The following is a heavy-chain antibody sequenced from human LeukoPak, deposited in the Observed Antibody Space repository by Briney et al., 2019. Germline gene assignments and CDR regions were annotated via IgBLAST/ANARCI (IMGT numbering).Heavy chain of an antibody. CDR2: INPSGTWT. J-gene: IGHJ5*02. Sequence: GASVKVSCKASGHTFSRSYMHWVRQAPGQGLEWMGVINPSGTWTSYAQKFRGRITMTRDMSTSTDYMELRSLGFEDTAVYYCAKDNPVGDIAWWFDPWGQGTLVTVSS. V-gene: IGHV1-46*01. CDR3: AKDNPVGDIAWWFDP. D-gene: IGHD1-26*01. CDR1: GHTFSRSY.